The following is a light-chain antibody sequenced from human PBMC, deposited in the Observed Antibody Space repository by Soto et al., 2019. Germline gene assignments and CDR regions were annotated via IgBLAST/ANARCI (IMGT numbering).Light chain of an antibody. Sequence: QSVLTQPPSASGSPGQSVTISCTGTSSDVGGYNYVSWYQQHPGKAPKLIIYEVTKRPSGVPDRSSGSKSGNTASLTVSGLLAEDEADYYCSSHAGIINVVFGGGTKLTVL. CDR2: EVT. J-gene: IGLJ3*02. V-gene: IGLV2-8*01. CDR3: SSHAGIINVV. CDR1: SSDVGGYNY.